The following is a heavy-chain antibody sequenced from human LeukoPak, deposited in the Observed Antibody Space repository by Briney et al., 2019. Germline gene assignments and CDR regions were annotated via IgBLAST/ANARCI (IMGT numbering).Heavy chain of an antibody. CDR2: ISSSATEK. J-gene: IGHJ4*02. CDR3: ARGYYSSSRFDS. D-gene: IGHD6-13*01. V-gene: IGHV3-48*03. CDR1: GFTFSSFE. Sequence: GGSLRLSCAASGFTFSSFEMNWVRQAPGKGPEWVSYISSSATEKYYADSVKGRFTISRDNAKNALFLQMNSLRAEDTAVYYCARGYYSSSRFDSWGQGTLVTVSS.